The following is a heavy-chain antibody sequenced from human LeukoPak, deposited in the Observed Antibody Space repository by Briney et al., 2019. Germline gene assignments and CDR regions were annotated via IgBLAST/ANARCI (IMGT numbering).Heavy chain of an antibody. D-gene: IGHD4-17*01. V-gene: IGHV3-23*01. CDR3: AKQGDFGDYYFDS. CDR1: GLTFSSYA. J-gene: IGHJ4*02. Sequence: GGSLRLSCAASGLTFSSYAMTWVRQPPGKGLEWVSAVSTSGGSTYYADSVKGRFTVSRDNSKNTLFLQMNSLRAGDTAVYYCAKQGDFGDYYFDSWGQGTLVTVSS. CDR2: VSTSGGST.